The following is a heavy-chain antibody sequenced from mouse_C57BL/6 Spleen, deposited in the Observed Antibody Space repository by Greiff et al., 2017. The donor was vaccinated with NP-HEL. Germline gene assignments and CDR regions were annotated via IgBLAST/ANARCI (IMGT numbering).Heavy chain of an antibody. CDR2: IYPGDGDT. J-gene: IGHJ2*01. V-gene: IGHV1-80*01. CDR3: ARGIYDGYFGDY. Sequence: QVQLKESGAELVKPGASVKISCKASGYAFSSYWMNWVKQRPGKGLEWIGQIYPGDGDTNYNGKFKGKATLTADKSSSTAYMQLSSLTSEDSAVYFCARGIYDGYFGDYWGQGTTLTVSS. D-gene: IGHD2-3*01. CDR1: GYAFSSYW.